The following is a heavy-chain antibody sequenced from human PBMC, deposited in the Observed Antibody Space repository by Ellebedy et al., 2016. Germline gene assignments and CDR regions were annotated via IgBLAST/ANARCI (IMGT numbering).Heavy chain of an antibody. V-gene: IGHV4-59*01. Sequence: GSLRLSCTVSGGSISTYYWSWIRQPPGKGLEWIGYIYYSGSTNYNPSLKSRVTISVDTSKNQFSLKLGSVTAADTAVYYCARRNYYYYYAMDVWGQGTTVTVSS. CDR3: ARRNYYYYYAMDV. CDR1: GGSISTYY. J-gene: IGHJ6*02. CDR2: IYYSGST.